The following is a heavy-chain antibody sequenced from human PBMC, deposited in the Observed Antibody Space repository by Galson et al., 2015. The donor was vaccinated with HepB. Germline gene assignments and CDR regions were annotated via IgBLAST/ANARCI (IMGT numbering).Heavy chain of an antibody. CDR1: GFTFSTSG. Sequence: SLRLSCAASGFTFSTSGMHWVRQAPGRGLEWVAAISDDGSNKHSADSVKGRFLISRDNSNNTVFLQMNSLRVEDTAVYYCTKGAYRNTLMSGGWFDPWGQGTLVSVAS. CDR3: TKGAYRNTLMSGGWFDP. V-gene: IGHV3-30*18. CDR2: ISDDGSNK. J-gene: IGHJ5*02. D-gene: IGHD1/OR15-1a*01.